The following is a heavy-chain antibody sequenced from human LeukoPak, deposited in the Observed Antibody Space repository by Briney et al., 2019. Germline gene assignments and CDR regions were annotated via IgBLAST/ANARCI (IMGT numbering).Heavy chain of an antibody. Sequence: SETLSLTCTVSGGSISSYYWSWIRQPPGKGLEWIGYIYYSGSTNYNPPLKSRVTISVDTSKNQLSLKVSSVTAADTAVYYCARGGYNFDPWGQGILVTVSS. D-gene: IGHD5-24*01. J-gene: IGHJ5*02. CDR1: GGSISSYY. CDR2: IYYSGST. CDR3: ARGGYNFDP. V-gene: IGHV4-59*01.